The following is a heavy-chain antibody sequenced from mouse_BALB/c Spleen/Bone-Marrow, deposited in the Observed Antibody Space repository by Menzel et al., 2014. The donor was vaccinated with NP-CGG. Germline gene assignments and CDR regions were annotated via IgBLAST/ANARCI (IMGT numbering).Heavy chain of an antibody. J-gene: IGHJ1*01. Sequence: LVESGAELVKPGASVKLSCTASGFNIKDTYMHWVKQRPEQGLEWIRRIDPANGNTKYDPKFQGKATITADTSSNTAYLQLSSLTSEDTAVYYCASYRYAWYFDVWGAGTTVTVSS. CDR3: ASYRYAWYFDV. D-gene: IGHD2-14*01. V-gene: IGHV14-3*02. CDR1: GFNIKDTY. CDR2: IDPANGNT.